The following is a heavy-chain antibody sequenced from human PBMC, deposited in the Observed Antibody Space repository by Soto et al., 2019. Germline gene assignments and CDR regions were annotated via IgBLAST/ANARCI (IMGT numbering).Heavy chain of an antibody. V-gene: IGHV4-34*01. J-gene: IGHJ6*03. Sequence: SETLSLTCVVSGGSLSDYFWSWIRQPPGMALEWIGEINHLGIINYNPSLKSRVTMSVDTSKNQFSLTLNSVTAADTATYYCARGGISHWAYFYYMDVWDRGTTVTVSS. CDR1: GGSLSDYF. D-gene: IGHD2-21*01. CDR2: INHLGII. CDR3: ARGGISHWAYFYYMDV.